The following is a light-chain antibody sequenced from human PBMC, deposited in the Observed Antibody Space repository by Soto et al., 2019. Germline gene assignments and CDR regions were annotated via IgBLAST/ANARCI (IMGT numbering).Light chain of an antibody. CDR3: AAWDASLSACG. CDR2: YNI. CDR1: DSNIGSNY. V-gene: IGLV1-47*02. J-gene: IGLJ1*01. Sequence: QSVLTQPPSVSGTAGQVVTISCSGGDSNIGSNYVYWYQQLLRMAPKLLICYNIQRPSGVPYRSSGFRSGTSAPLAIVGLRSEDEAVYYCAAWDASLSACGFGNGTKVTVL.